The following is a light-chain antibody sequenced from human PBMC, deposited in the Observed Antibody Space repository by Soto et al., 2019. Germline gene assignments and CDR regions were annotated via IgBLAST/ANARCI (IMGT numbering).Light chain of an antibody. J-gene: IGKJ1*01. CDR3: QQYGGSPQT. CDR2: DAF. Sequence: EIVLTKSPATLSLSPGERATLSCRASQSVSTYLAWYQQKPGQAPRLLIYDAFNRATGVPARFRGSGSGTDFTLTISGLEPEDFAVYFCQQYGGSPQTFGQGTKVDIK. CDR1: QSVSTY. V-gene: IGKV3-11*01.